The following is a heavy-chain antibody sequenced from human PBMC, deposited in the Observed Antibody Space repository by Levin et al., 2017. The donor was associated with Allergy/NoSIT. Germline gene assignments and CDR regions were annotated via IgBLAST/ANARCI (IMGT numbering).Heavy chain of an antibody. CDR2: IYHSGST. CDR3: ARGSSGYASDY. Sequence: SETLSLTCAVSGGSISSGGYSWSWIRQPPGKGLEWIGYIYHSGSTYYNPSLKSRVTISVDRSKNQFSLKLSSVTAADTAVYYCARGSSGYASDYWGQGTLVTVSS. V-gene: IGHV4-30-2*01. J-gene: IGHJ4*02. CDR1: GGSISSGGYS. D-gene: IGHD5-12*01.